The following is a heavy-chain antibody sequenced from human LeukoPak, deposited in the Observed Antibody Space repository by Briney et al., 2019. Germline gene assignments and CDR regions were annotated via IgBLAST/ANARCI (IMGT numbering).Heavy chain of an antibody. V-gene: IGHV4-39*01. D-gene: IGHD6-13*01. CDR2: IYYSGST. CDR3: ARSAAAGYFDY. J-gene: IGHJ4*02. Sequence: PSETLSLTCTVSGGSISSGSYYWGWIRQPPGKGLEWIGSIYYSGSTYYNPSLKSRVTISVDTSKNQFSLKLSSVTAADTAVYYCARSAAAGYFDYWGQGTLVTVSS. CDR1: GGSISSGSYY.